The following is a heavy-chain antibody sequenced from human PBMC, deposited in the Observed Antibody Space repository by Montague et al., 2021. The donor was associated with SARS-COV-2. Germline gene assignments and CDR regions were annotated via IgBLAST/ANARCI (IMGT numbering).Heavy chain of an antibody. CDR2: VLYNKGT. J-gene: IGHJ3*02. D-gene: IGHD2-2*01. CDR1: GVSVTDYY. V-gene: IGHV4-59*02. CDR3: ARGRRPVVVPGAGPAGRAFDI. Sequence: SETLSLTCTVSGVSVTDYYWSWIRQPPGKGLEWVGDVLYNKGTNFNPSLKSRVAISVATSKNQFYLRLNFVTAADTAAYYCARGRRPVVVPGAGPAGRAFDIWGQGTMVTVSS.